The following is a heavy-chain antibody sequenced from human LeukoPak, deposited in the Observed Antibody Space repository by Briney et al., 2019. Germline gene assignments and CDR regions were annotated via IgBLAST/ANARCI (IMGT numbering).Heavy chain of an antibody. CDR1: GGSISSHY. D-gene: IGHD2-15*01. Sequence: PSETLSLNCTVSGGSISSHYWSWIRQPPGKGLEWIGYIYYSGSTNYNPSLKSRVTISVDTSKNQFSLKLSSVTAADTAVYYCARVFIAEYYYYYMDVWGKGTTVTVSS. J-gene: IGHJ6*03. CDR3: ARVFIAEYYYYYMDV. V-gene: IGHV4-59*11. CDR2: IYYSGST.